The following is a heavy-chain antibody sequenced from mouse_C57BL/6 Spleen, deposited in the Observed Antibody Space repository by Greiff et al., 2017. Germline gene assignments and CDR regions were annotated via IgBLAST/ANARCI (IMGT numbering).Heavy chain of an antibody. CDR2: IDPANGNT. Sequence: VHVKQSVAELVRPGASVKLSCTASGFNIKNTYMHWVKQRPEQGLEWIGRIDPANGNTKYAPKFQGKAPITADTSSNTAYLQLSSLTSEDTAIYYCARKVIYDGYYNYAMDYWGQGTSVTVSS. J-gene: IGHJ4*01. V-gene: IGHV14-3*01. D-gene: IGHD2-3*01. CDR1: GFNIKNTY. CDR3: ARKVIYDGYYNYAMDY.